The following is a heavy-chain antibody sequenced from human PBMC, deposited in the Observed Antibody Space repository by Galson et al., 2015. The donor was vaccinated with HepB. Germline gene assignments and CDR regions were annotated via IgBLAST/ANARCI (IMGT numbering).Heavy chain of an antibody. CDR3: AREVERYCSSTSCPSFDY. CDR2: IIPILGIA. J-gene: IGHJ4*02. V-gene: IGHV1-69*04. Sequence: SVKVSCKASGGTFSSYTISWVRQAPGQGLEWMGRIIPILGIANYAQKFQGRVTITADKSTSTAYMELSSLRSEDTAVYYCAREVERYCSSTSCPSFDYWGQGTLVTVSS. CDR1: GGTFSSYT. D-gene: IGHD2-2*01.